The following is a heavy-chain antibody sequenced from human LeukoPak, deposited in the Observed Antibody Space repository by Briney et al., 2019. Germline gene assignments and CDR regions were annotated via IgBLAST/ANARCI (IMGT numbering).Heavy chain of an antibody. V-gene: IGHV4-31*03. CDR2: IYYSGST. CDR3: ARGSWPYYFDY. Sequence: SETLSLTCTVSGGSISSGGYYWSWIRQHPGKGMEWIGYIYYSGSTYYNPSLKSRVTISVDTSKNQFSLKLSSVTAADTAVYYCARGSWPYYFDYWGQGTLVTVSS. D-gene: IGHD6-13*01. CDR1: GGSISSGGYY. J-gene: IGHJ4*02.